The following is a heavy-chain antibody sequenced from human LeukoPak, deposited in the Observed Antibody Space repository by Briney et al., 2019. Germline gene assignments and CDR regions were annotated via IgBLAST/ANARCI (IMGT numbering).Heavy chain of an antibody. V-gene: IGHV3-30*02. CDR2: IRYDGSNK. CDR3: ARVLRMVRGITITGHFDY. J-gene: IGHJ4*02. D-gene: IGHD3-10*01. CDR1: GFTFSSYG. Sequence: GGSGRLSCAASGFTFSSYGMHWLRQAPGKGLEWVAFIRYDGSNKYYADSVKGRFTISRDNSKNTLYLQMNSLRAEDTAVYYCARVLRMVRGITITGHFDYWGQGTLVTVSS.